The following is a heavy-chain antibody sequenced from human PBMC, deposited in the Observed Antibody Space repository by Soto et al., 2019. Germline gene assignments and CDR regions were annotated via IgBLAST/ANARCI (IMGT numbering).Heavy chain of an antibody. J-gene: IGHJ3*01. D-gene: IGHD6-6*01. V-gene: IGHV2-5*02. CDR1: GFSLTTRGVG. Sequence: QITLKESGQTLVKPTQILTLTCTFSGFSLTTRGVGVGWIRQPPGEALEWLALIYWDDDERYSPSLRSRLTITKDTSKNQVVLTMTNMGPVDTGTYYCAPSYSSSPEEGFDVWGQGTRVTVSS. CDR2: IYWDDDE. CDR3: APSYSSSPEEGFDV.